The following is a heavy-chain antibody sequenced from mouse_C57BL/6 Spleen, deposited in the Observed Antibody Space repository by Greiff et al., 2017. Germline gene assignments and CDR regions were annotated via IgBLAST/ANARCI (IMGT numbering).Heavy chain of an antibody. V-gene: IGHV7-3*01. D-gene: IGHD4-1*01. J-gene: IGHJ2*01. Sequence: EVKLVESGGGLVQPGGSLSLSCAASGFTFTDYYMSWVRQPPGKALEWLGFIRNKANGYTTEYSASVKGRLTISRDNSQSILYLQMSALRAEDSATYYCARGPNWDYFDYWGQGTTLTVSS. CDR3: ARGPNWDYFDY. CDR1: GFTFTDYY. CDR2: IRNKANGYTT.